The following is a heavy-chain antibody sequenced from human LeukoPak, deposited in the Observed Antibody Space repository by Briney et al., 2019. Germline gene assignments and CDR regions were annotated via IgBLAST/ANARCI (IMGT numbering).Heavy chain of an antibody. V-gene: IGHV3-30*03. CDR3: AGYQLLWGGGFDY. CDR2: ISYDGSNK. Sequence: GGSLRLSCAASGFTFSSYGMHWVRQAPGKGLEWVAVISYDGSNKYYADSVKGRFTISRDNSKNTLYLQMNSLRAEDTAVYYCAGYQLLWGGGFDYWGQGTLVTVSS. CDR1: GFTFSSYG. D-gene: IGHD2-2*01. J-gene: IGHJ4*02.